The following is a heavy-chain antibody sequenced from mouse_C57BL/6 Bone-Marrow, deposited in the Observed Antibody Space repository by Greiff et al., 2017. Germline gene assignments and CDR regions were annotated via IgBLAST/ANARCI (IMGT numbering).Heavy chain of an antibody. Sequence: QVQLQQPGAELVKPGASVKLSCKASGYTFTSYWITWVKQRPGQGLEWIGENYPGSGSTNYNEKFKSKATLTVDTSSSPAYMQLSRLTSEDSAVYYCARPPGDYFDYWGQGTTLTVSS. CDR1: GYTFTSYW. J-gene: IGHJ2*01. V-gene: IGHV1-55*01. CDR3: ARPPGDYFDY. CDR2: NYPGSGST. D-gene: IGHD1-1*02.